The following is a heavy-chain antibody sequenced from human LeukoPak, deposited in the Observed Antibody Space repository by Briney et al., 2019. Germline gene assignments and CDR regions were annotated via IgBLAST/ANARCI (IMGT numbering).Heavy chain of an antibody. CDR3: AKDGRAAIVVVPAAHQDY. V-gene: IGHV3-23*01. D-gene: IGHD2-2*01. Sequence: PGGSLRLSCAASGFTFSSYAMSWVRQAPGKGLEWVSAISGSGGSTYYADSVKGRFTISRENSKNTLYLQMNSLRAEDTAVYYCAKDGRAAIVVVPAAHQDYWGQGTLVTVS. J-gene: IGHJ4*02. CDR2: ISGSGGST. CDR1: GFTFSSYA.